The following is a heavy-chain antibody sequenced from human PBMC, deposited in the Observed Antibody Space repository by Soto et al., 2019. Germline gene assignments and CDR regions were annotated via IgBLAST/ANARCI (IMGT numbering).Heavy chain of an antibody. D-gene: IGHD2-8*02. CDR1: GFTVSTSG. CDR2: ISRDGGTK. V-gene: IGHV3-30*03. CDR3: TGEVASGY. J-gene: IGHJ4*02. Sequence: QVQLVESGGGVVQPGRSLRISCAVSGFTVSTSGMHWVRQAPGKGLEWVAVISRDGGTKYYADSVKGRFTISRYNSRNTLFLEMNSLRCDDMAVYYCTGEVASGYWGQGTLVTVSS.